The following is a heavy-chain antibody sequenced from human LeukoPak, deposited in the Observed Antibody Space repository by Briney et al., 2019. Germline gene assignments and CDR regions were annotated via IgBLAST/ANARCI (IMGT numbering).Heavy chain of an antibody. V-gene: IGHV4-39*01. D-gene: IGHD2-2*01. CDR3: ARLDIVVVPAALGRGYFQR. CDR2: IYYSGST. J-gene: IGHJ1*01. CDR1: GGSISSSLKY. Sequence: SETLSLTCTVSGGSISSSLKYWGWIPQPPGQGLEWYGSIYYSGSTYHNPSLKIRFTIYVATSKNYFYLKLMTVADADTALRACARLDIVVVPAALGRGYFQRWGQGTLVTVSS.